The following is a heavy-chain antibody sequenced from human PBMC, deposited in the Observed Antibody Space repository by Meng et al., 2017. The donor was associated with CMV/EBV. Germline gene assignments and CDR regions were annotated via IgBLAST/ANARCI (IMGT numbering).Heavy chain of an antibody. V-gene: IGHV3-23*01. J-gene: IGHJ4*02. CDR3: AKDHPYYYGSGSYSGGYYFDY. Sequence: GSLRLSCAASGFTFSSYAMSWVRQAPGKGLEWVSAISGSGGSTYYADSVKGRFTISRDNSKNTLYLQMNSLRAEDTAVYYCAKDHPYYYGSGSYSGGYYFDYWGQGTLVTVSS. CDR1: GFTFSSYA. CDR2: ISGSGGST. D-gene: IGHD3-10*01.